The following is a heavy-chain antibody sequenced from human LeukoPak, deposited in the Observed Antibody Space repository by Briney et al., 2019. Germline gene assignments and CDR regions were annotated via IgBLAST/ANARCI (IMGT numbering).Heavy chain of an antibody. D-gene: IGHD1-1*01. CDR3: ARVELNWNFDP. V-gene: IGHV4-59*12. Sequence: SETLSLTCTVSGGSISSYYGSWIRQPPGKGLEWIGYVYSSGSTKYNPSLKSRVTISVDTSTNHFSLKLSSVTAADTAVYYCARVELNWNFDPWGQGTLVTVSS. CDR2: VYSSGST. J-gene: IGHJ5*02. CDR1: GGSISSYY.